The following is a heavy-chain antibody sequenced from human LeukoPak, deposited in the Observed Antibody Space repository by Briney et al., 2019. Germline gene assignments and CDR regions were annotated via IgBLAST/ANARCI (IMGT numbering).Heavy chain of an antibody. CDR2: ILMSTNYT. D-gene: IGHD3-3*01. J-gene: IGHJ4*02. CDR3: ARDRPRVEISAVDY. Sequence: PGGSLRLSCGASGFTLSDSYMSWIRQAPGKGLEWVSYILMSTNYTSYADSVKGRFTISRDNTKNTLDLQMSSLRAEDTAVYYCARDRPRVEISAVDYWGQGTLVTVSS. CDR1: GFTLSDSY. V-gene: IGHV3-11*05.